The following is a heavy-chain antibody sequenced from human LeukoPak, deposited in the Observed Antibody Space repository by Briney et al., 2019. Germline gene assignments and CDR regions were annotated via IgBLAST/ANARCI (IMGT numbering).Heavy chain of an antibody. V-gene: IGHV3-23*01. J-gene: IGHJ6*03. CDR3: AKGRGSSWFTSPYSMDV. D-gene: IGHD6-13*01. CDR1: GFTFSFSA. Sequence: HTGGSLRLSCAASGFTFSFSAMTSVRQPPGKGLEWVSPISGSGGSSYYADSVKGRFTISRDNSKNTLYLPMNSLRAEDTAVYYCAKGRGSSWFTSPYSMDVWGKGTTVTVSS. CDR2: ISGSGGSS.